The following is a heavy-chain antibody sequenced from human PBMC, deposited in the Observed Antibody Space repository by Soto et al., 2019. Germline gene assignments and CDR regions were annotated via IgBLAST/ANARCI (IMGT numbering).Heavy chain of an antibody. Sequence: SETLSLTCSVSGASLGSSSSYWGWVRQPPGKGLEWIGSVFSRGNTYYNPSLGSRVTISVDTSKTHFSLNLTSVTAADTAVYYSARHVEFELFYYFDYWGQGALVTVS. CDR1: GASLGSSSSY. CDR2: VFSRGNT. J-gene: IGHJ4*02. V-gene: IGHV4-39*01. D-gene: IGHD2-15*01. CDR3: ARHVEFELFYYFDY.